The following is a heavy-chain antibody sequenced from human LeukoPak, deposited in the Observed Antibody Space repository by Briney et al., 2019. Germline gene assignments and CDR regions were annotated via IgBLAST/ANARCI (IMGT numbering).Heavy chain of an antibody. V-gene: IGHV3-43*01. J-gene: IGHJ6*02. CDR2: ISWDGGST. CDR1: GFTFDDYT. CDR3: AKDIQHYDFWSGTDYYYGMDV. Sequence: GGSLRLSCAASGFTFDDYTMHWVRQAPGKGLEWVSLISWDGGSTYYADSVKGRFTISRDNSKNSLYLQMNSLRTEDTALYYCAKDIQHYDFWSGTDYYYGMDVWGQGTTVTVSS. D-gene: IGHD3-3*01.